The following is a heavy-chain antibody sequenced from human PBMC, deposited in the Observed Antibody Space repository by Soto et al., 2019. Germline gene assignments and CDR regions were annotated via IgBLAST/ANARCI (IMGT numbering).Heavy chain of an antibody. V-gene: IGHV4-31*03. CDR3: ARHPPSGDFDS. CDR2: LYYTGAA. J-gene: IGHJ4*02. D-gene: IGHD2-8*02. CDR1: GGSITSGTVY. Sequence: QVQLQESGPGLVKPSETLSLMCTVSGGSITSGTVYWSWIRQYPGKGLEWLGYLYYTGAAFHSPSLKSRLTTSVDTSTNQCSLNLSSVTAAYTAVYYCARHPPSGDFDSWGPGILVPVSS.